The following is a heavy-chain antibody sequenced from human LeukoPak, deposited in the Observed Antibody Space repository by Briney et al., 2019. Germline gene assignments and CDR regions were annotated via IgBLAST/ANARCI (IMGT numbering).Heavy chain of an antibody. CDR1: GYTFTGYY. V-gene: IGHV1-2*02. J-gene: IGHJ3*02. CDR2: INPNSGGT. Sequence: ASVNVSCKASGYTFTGYYMHWVRQAPGQGLEWMGWINPNSGGTNYAQKFQGRVTMTRDTSISTAYMELSRLRSDDTAVYYCARVIRWELPMHDAFDIWGQGTMVTVSS. D-gene: IGHD1-26*01. CDR3: ARVIRWELPMHDAFDI.